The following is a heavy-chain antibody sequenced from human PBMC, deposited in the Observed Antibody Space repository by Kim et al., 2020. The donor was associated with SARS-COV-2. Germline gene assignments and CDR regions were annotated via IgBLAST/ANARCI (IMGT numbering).Heavy chain of an antibody. CDR2: IHHSGET. D-gene: IGHD5-12*01. Sequence: SETLSLICAVSGGSISSGNWWSWVRQPPGKGLEWIGEIHHSGETYYNPSLKSRAIISVDKSTNQVSLKVRSVTAADTAVYYCAGQGRDGYTWAYWGQGTL. J-gene: IGHJ1*01. CDR1: GGSISSGNW. CDR3: AGQGRDGYTWAY. V-gene: IGHV4-4*02.